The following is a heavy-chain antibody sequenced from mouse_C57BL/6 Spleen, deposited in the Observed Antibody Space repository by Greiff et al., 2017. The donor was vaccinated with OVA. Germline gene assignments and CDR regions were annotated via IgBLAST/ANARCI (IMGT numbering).Heavy chain of an antibody. CDR3: ARGYYGSSSYFDY. J-gene: IGHJ2*01. D-gene: IGHD1-1*01. CDR1: GFNLTDYY. CDR2: IDPEDGET. V-gene: IGHV14-2*01. Sequence: EVQLQQSGAELVKPGASVKLSCTASGFNLTDYYMHWVKQRTEQGLEWIGRIDPEDGETKYAPKFQGQATITADTSSNTAYLQLSSLTAEDTAVYYCARGYYGSSSYFDYWGQGTTLTVSS.